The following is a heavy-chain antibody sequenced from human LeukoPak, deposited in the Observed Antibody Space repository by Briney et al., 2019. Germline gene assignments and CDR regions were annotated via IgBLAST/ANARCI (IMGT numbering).Heavy chain of an antibody. D-gene: IGHD2-2*01. CDR2: TYYSGST. CDR1: GGSISSGDYY. CDR3: ARARRHRVIVVVPATGWFDP. V-gene: IGHV4-30-4*08. J-gene: IGHJ5*02. Sequence: PSETLSLTCTVSGGSISSGDYYWSWIRQPPGKGLEWIGYTYYSGSTYYNPSLKSRVTISVDTSKNQFSLKLSSVTAADTAVYYCARARRHRVIVVVPATGWFDPWGQGTLVTVSS.